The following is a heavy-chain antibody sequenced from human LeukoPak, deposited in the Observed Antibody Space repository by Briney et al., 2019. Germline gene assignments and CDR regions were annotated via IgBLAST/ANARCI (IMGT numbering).Heavy chain of an antibody. Sequence: GASVKVSCKASGYTFTGYYMHWVRQAPGQGLEWMGWINPNSGGTNYAQKLQGRVTMTTDTSTSTAYMELRSLRSDDTAVYYCARDSGGYDPYYYYYGMDVWGQGTTVTVSS. J-gene: IGHJ6*02. CDR3: ARDSGGYDPYYYYYGMDV. V-gene: IGHV1-2*02. CDR2: INPNSGGT. CDR1: GYTFTGYY. D-gene: IGHD5-12*01.